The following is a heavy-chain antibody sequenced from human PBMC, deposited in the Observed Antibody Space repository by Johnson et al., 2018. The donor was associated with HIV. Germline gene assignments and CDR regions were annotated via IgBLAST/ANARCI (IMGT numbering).Heavy chain of an antibody. CDR2: IYSGGST. J-gene: IGHJ3*02. CDR1: GFTFSSNY. V-gene: IGHV3-66*01. CDR3: AGCWIESSDYYGGYAFDI. D-gene: IGHD3-22*01. Sequence: VQLVESGGGVVQPGRSLRLSCAASGFTFSSNYMSWVRQAPGKGLEWVSVIYSGGSTYYADSVKGRFTISRDNSKNTLYLQMNSLRAEDTALYYCAGCWIESSDYYGGYAFDIWGQGTVVTVST.